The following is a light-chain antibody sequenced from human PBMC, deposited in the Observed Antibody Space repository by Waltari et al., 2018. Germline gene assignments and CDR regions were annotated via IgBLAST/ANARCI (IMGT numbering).Light chain of an antibody. CDR2: WAS. V-gene: IGKV4-1*01. J-gene: IGKJ4*01. CDR1: QSVFHTNNKNY. CDR3: QQYYSSPLT. Sequence: DIVLTQSPDSLAVSLVERATISCRSSQSVFHTNNKNYLAWYQQKPGQPPRLLFYWASTRESGVPDRFSGSGSGTDFTLAISSLQAEDVATYFCQQYYSSPLTFGGGTKVEFK.